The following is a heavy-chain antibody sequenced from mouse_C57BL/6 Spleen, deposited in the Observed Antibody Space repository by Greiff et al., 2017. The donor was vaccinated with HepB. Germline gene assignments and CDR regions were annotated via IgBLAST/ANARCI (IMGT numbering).Heavy chain of an antibody. CDR3: ARALRYFDY. J-gene: IGHJ2*01. V-gene: IGHV1-26*01. D-gene: IGHD1-1*01. CDR2: INPNNGGT. CDR1: GYTFTDYY. Sequence: VQLQQSGPELVKPGASVKISCKASGYTFTDYYMNWVKQSHGKSLEWIGDINPNNGGTSYNQKFKGKATLTVDKSSSTAYMELRSLTSEDSAVYYCARALRYFDYWAQGTTLTVSS.